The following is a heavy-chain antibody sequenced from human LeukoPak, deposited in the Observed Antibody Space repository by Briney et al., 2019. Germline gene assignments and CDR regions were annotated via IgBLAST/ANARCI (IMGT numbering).Heavy chain of an antibody. J-gene: IGHJ3*02. Sequence: SETLSLTCAVSGYSISSNNWWAWIRQPPGKGLEWIGYIYYSGNTDYNPYNPSLTSRVTMSVDTSKNQFSLKLGSVTEIDTAMYYCARNQAVAANRGAFDIWGQGTMVTVSS. CDR2: IYYSGNT. D-gene: IGHD6-19*01. CDR1: GYSISSNNW. V-gene: IGHV4-28*01. CDR3: ARNQAVAANRGAFDI.